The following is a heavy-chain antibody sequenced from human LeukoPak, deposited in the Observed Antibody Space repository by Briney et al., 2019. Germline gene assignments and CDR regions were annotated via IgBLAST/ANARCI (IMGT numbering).Heavy chain of an antibody. CDR1: GGSISSYY. CDR2: IYHSGST. J-gene: IGHJ3*02. D-gene: IGHD5-18*01. V-gene: IGHV4-38-2*02. Sequence: SETLSLTCTVSGGSISSYYWGWIRQPPGKGLEWIGSIYHSGSTYYNPSLKSRVTISVDTSKNQFSLKLSSVTAADTAVYYCARHAGYVDDAFDIWGQGTMVTVSS. CDR3: ARHAGYVDDAFDI.